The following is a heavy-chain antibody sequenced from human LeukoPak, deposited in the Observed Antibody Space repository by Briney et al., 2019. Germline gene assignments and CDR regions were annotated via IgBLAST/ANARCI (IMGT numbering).Heavy chain of an antibody. Sequence: IPGGSLRLSGTASALTFSTYTMNWVRQTPGKGLEWVSYISTAGNLINYADSVRGRFTISRDNARNSLYLQMNSLTAEDTAVYYCARTVEGHFDFRGQGTLVTVSS. CDR2: ISTAGNLI. CDR3: ARTVEGHFDF. CDR1: ALTFSTYT. D-gene: IGHD5-24*01. V-gene: IGHV3-21*01. J-gene: IGHJ4*02.